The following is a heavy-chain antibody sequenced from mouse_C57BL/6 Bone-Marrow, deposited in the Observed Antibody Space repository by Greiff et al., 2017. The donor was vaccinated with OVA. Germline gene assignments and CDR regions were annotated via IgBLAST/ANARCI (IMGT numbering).Heavy chain of an antibody. CDR2: IYPGSGST. V-gene: IGHV1-55*01. CDR1: GYTFTSYW. CDR3: ASRNDYDWYWDFDV. D-gene: IGHD2-4*01. J-gene: IGHJ1*03. Sequence: QVQLQQPGAELVKPGASVKMSCKASGYTFTSYWITWVKQRPGQGLEWIGDIYPGSGSTNYNEKFKSKATLTVDTSSSTAYMQLSSLTSEDSAVYCCASRNDYDWYWDFDVWGTGTTVTVSS.